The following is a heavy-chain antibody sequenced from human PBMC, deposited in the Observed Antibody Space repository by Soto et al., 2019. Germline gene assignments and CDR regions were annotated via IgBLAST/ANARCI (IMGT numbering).Heavy chain of an antibody. J-gene: IGHJ6*03. CDR1: GFTFSSYS. Sequence: ESGGGPVKPGGSLRLSCAASGFTFSSYSMNWVRQAPGKGLEWVSSINYKSHIDYADSVKGRFTISRDNAKNSLYLQMNSLRAEDTAVYFCARDLIYAGYYYYMDVWGIGTTVTVSS. D-gene: IGHD3-10*01. CDR2: INYKSHI. V-gene: IGHV3-21*01. CDR3: ARDLIYAGYYYYMDV.